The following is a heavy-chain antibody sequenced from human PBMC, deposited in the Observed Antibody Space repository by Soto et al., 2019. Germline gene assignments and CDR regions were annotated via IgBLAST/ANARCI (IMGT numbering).Heavy chain of an antibody. V-gene: IGHV4-59*01. CDR1: GGSFSGYY. J-gene: IGHJ4*02. Sequence: PSETLSLTCAVYGGSFSGYYWSWIRQPPGKGLEWIGYIYYSGSTNYNPSLKSRVTISVDTSKNQFSLKLSSVTAADTAVYYCARDAYYDSSGFVSYYFDYWGQGTLVTVSS. D-gene: IGHD3-22*01. CDR3: ARDAYYDSSGFVSYYFDY. CDR2: IYYSGST.